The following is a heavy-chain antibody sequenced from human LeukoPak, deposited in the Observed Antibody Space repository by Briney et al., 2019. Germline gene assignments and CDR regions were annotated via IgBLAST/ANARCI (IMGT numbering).Heavy chain of an antibody. J-gene: IGHJ3*02. CDR1: GGSFTDYY. V-gene: IGHV4-34*01. CDR2: INHSGTS. CDR3: ASPMTFMVRGLHGIDGFNI. Sequence: SETLSLTCAVYGGSFTDYYWSWIRQPPGKGLEWIAEINHSGTSNYSPSLKSRVTISVDTSKNQLSLKLNSVTAADTAVYYCASPMTFMVRGLHGIDGFNIWGQGTMVTVSS. D-gene: IGHD3-10*01.